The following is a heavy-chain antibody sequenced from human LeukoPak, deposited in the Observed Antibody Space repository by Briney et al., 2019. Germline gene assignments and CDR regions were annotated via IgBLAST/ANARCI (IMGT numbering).Heavy chain of an antibody. V-gene: IGHV4-39*01. J-gene: IGHJ4*02. Sequence: SETLSLTCTVSGGSISTSYYYWGWIRQPPGKGLEWIGNIHNSESTYYNPSLKSRVTISVDTSKNQFSLKLSSVTAADTAVYYCARQVTFGYAYAYYFNYWGQGSLVTVSS. D-gene: IGHD5-18*01. CDR3: ARQVTFGYAYAYYFNY. CDR1: GGSISTSYYY. CDR2: IHNSEST.